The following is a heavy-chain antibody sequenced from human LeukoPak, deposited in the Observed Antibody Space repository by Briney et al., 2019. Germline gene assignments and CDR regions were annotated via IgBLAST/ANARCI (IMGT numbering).Heavy chain of an antibody. J-gene: IGHJ4*02. CDR1: GFTVTSNH. CDR2: IYTGGTT. CDR3: ARDSSSHYFDY. D-gene: IGHD6-6*01. V-gene: IGHV3-66*01. Sequence: PGGSLRLSCAASGFTVTSNHMNWVRQAPGKGLEWVSIIYTGGTTHYADSLKDRFTISRDDAINTLYLEMNSLRVEDTAVYYCARDSSSHYFDYWGRGTLVTVSS.